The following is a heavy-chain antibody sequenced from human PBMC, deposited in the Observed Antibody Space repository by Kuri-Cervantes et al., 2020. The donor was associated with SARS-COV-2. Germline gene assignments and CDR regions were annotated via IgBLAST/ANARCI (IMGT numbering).Heavy chain of an antibody. Sequence: SETLSLTCSVSGGSIISSGNYWGWIRQPPGKGLEWVGSIYYTGSTSYNPSLKSRVTISVDTSKNQFSLQLNSVTPEDTAVYYCARGIRQNWQLDYWGQGTLVTVSS. CDR3: ARGIRQNWQLDY. CDR1: GGSIISSGNY. J-gene: IGHJ4*02. CDR2: IYYTGST. D-gene: IGHD1-1*01. V-gene: IGHV4-39*01.